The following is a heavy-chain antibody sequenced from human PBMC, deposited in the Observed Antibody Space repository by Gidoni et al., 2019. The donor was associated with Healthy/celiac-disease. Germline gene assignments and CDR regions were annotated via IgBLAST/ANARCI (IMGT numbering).Heavy chain of an antibody. Sequence: EVQLVESGGGLVQRGGSLRLSCAASGFTFSSYDMHWVRQATGKGLEWVSAIGTAGDTYYPGSVKGRFTISRENAKNSLYLQMNSLRAGDTAVYYCARAPNGFNAFDIWGQGTMVTVSS. CDR3: ARAPNGFNAFDI. D-gene: IGHD7-27*01. J-gene: IGHJ3*02. CDR2: IGTAGDT. V-gene: IGHV3-13*01. CDR1: GFTFSSYD.